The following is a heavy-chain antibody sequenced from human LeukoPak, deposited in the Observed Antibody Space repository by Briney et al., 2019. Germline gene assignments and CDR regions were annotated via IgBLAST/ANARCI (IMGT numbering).Heavy chain of an antibody. D-gene: IGHD4/OR15-4a*01. CDR1: GFTFSDYW. CDR3: ARFSRVQSSF. V-gene: IGHV3-7*01. J-gene: IGHJ4*02. Sequence: GGSLRLSCVASGFTFSDYWMSWVRQAPGKGLEWVANIKQDGSDKQYVDSIKGRFTISRDNAKNTLYLQMDSLRVEDTAIYYCARFSRVQSSFWGQGTLVTVSS. CDR2: IKQDGSDK.